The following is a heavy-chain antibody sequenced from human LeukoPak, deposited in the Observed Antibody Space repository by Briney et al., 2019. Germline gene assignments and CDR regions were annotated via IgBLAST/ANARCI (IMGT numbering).Heavy chain of an antibody. CDR2: ISYDGSNK. CDR3: ASLQSDYYYYMDV. J-gene: IGHJ6*03. V-gene: IGHV3-30*01. Sequence: GGSLRLSCAASGFTFSSYAMHWVRQAPGKGLEWVAVISYDGSNKYYADSVKGRFAISRDNSKNTLYLQMNSLRAEDTAVYYCASLQSDYYYYMDVWGKGTTVTVSS. CDR1: GFTFSSYA.